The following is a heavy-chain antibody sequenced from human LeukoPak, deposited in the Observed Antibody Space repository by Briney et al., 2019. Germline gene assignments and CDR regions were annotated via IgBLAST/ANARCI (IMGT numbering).Heavy chain of an antibody. CDR3: ARVTYGSGTYGAFDY. CDR2: ISGSGDNT. D-gene: IGHD3-10*01. V-gene: IGHV3-23*01. CDR1: GFTFSSHG. J-gene: IGHJ4*02. Sequence: GGTLRLSCAASGFTFSSHGMSWGCQAPGKGLEWVSTISGSGDNTYYADSVKGRFTISRDNSTNTQYLQKNSLGAEDTAVYYCARVTYGSGTYGAFDYWGQGTLVTVSS.